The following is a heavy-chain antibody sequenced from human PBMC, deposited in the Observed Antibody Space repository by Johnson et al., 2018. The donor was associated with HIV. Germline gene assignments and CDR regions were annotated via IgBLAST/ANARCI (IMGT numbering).Heavy chain of an antibody. Sequence: EMQLVESGGGLIQPGGSLRLSCAASGFTVSSNYMSWVRQAPGKGLEWVSVIYSGGSTYYADSVKGRFTISRDNSKNTLYLQMNSLRAEDTATYYCARLPSGYNRDTFNIWGQGTMVTVSS. D-gene: IGHD5-18*01. CDR1: GFTVSSNY. J-gene: IGHJ3*02. V-gene: IGHV3-66*03. CDR2: IYSGGST. CDR3: ARLPSGYNRDTFNI.